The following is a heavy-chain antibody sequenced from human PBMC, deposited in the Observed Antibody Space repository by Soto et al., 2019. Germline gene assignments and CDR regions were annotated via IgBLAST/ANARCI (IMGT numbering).Heavy chain of an antibody. CDR2: IYYSGST. V-gene: IGHV4-31*03. Sequence: SETLSLTCTVSGGSISSGGYYWSWIRQHPGKGLEWIGYIYYSGSTYYNPSLKSRVTISVDTSKNQFSLKLSSVTAADTAVYYCARDDGDYEGTWFDPWGQGTLVTVSS. J-gene: IGHJ5*02. CDR3: ARDDGDYEGTWFDP. CDR1: GGSISSGGYY. D-gene: IGHD4-17*01.